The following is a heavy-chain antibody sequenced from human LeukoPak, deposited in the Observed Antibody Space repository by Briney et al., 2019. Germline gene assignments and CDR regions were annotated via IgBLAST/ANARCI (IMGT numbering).Heavy chain of an antibody. D-gene: IGHD6-19*01. V-gene: IGHV4-39*01. CDR1: GGSISSSSYY. Sequence: PSETLSLTCTVSGGSISSSSYYWGWLRQPPGKGLEWIGSIYYSGSTYYNPSLKSRVTTSVDTSKNQFSLKLNSVTAADTAVYYCARQKWLIRGIDYWGQGTLVAVSS. CDR2: IYYSGST. J-gene: IGHJ4*02. CDR3: ARQKWLIRGIDY.